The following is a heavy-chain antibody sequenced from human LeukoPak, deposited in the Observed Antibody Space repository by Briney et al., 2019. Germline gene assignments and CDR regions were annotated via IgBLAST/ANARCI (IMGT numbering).Heavy chain of an antibody. CDR1: GFTFSSYG. V-gene: IGHV3-72*01. J-gene: IGHJ4*02. CDR3: ARSSSSWYPLFDY. Sequence: GGSLRLSCAASGFTFSSYGMHWVRQAPGKGLEWVGRIRNKANTYTTEYAASVKGRFTISRDDSKNSVYLQMNSLKTEDTAVYYCARSSSSWYPLFDYWGQGTLVTVSS. CDR2: IRNKANTYTT. D-gene: IGHD6-13*01.